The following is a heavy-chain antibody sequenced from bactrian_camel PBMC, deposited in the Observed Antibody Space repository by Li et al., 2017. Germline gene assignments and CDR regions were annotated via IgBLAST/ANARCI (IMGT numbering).Heavy chain of an antibody. CDR3: AARSVGSCYTSLQFTY. V-gene: IGHV3S55*01. CDR1: TWTYC. Sequence: HVQLVESGGGSVQAGGSLRLSCAASTWTYCMVWFRQAPGKEREGVATVDSDGVTFYADSVKGRFTISKDNAKNTLYLQMNNLKPEDTAMYYCAARSVGSCYTSLQFTYWGQGTQVTVS. CDR2: VDSDGVT. D-gene: IGHD2*01. J-gene: IGHJ4*01.